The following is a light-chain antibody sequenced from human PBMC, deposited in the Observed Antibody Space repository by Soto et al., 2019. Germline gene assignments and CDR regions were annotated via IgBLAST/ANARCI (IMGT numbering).Light chain of an antibody. CDR1: SSDIGTNY. V-gene: IGLV1-47*01. CDR3: AGWDDSLSGFYV. CDR2: RNN. Sequence: QSVLTQPPSVSGTPGQWITLSCSGSSSDIGTNYVYWYQQLPGAAPKLLIYRNNQRPSGVPDRFSGSKSGTSASLAISGLRSEDEAEYHCAGWDDSLSGFYVFGTGTKLTVL. J-gene: IGLJ1*01.